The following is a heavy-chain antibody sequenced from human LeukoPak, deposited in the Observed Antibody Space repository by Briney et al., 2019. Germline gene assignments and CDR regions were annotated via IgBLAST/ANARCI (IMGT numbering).Heavy chain of an antibody. CDR3: AKDKRSGYDFWSGYPAFDY. D-gene: IGHD3-3*01. CDR1: GFTFSGYA. CDR2: ISGSGGST. J-gene: IGHJ4*02. Sequence: GGSLRISCAASGFTFSGYATSWVRQAPGKGLEWVSAISGSGGSTYYADSVKGRFTISRDNSKNTLYLQTNSLRAEDTAVYYCAKDKRSGYDFWSGYPAFDYWGQGTLVTVSS. V-gene: IGHV3-23*01.